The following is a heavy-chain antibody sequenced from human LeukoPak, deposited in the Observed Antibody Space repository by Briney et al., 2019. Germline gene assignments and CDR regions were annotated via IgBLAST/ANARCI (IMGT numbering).Heavy chain of an antibody. J-gene: IGHJ4*02. CDR2: INHSGST. CDR3: ARRDTAMVTSFDY. CDR1: GGSFSGYY. Sequence: SETLSLTCAVYGGSFSGYYWSWIRQPPGNGLEWIGEINHSGSTNYNPSLKSRVTISVDTSKNQFSLKLTSVTAADTAVYNCARRDTAMVTSFDYWGQGTLVTVSS. V-gene: IGHV4-34*01. D-gene: IGHD5-18*01.